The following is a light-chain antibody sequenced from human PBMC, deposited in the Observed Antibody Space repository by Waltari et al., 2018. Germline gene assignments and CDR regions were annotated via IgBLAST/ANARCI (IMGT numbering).Light chain of an antibody. CDR3: QDHYNWPGGS. Sequence: EIVLTQSPATLSVSPGERATLSCRASPSISTYLAWYQHKPGQPPRLLIYDASNRAIGIPARFSGSGSGTDFTLTISSLEPEDFAVYYCQDHYNWPGGSFGGGTRVEIK. CDR2: DAS. J-gene: IGKJ4*01. CDR1: PSISTY. V-gene: IGKV3-11*01.